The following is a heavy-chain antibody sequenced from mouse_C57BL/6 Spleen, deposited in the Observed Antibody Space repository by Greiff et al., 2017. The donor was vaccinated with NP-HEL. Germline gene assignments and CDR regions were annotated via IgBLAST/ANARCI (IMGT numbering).Heavy chain of an antibody. V-gene: IGHV1-54*01. D-gene: IGHD1-1*01. Sequence: VQLQESGAELVRPGTSVKVSCKASGYAFTNYLIEWVKQRPGQGLEWIGVINPGSGGTNYNEKFKGKATLTVDKSSSTAYMQLSSLTSEDSAVYFCARGGVYYGSSPAWFAYWGQGTLVTVSA. J-gene: IGHJ3*01. CDR3: ARGGVYYGSSPAWFAY. CDR2: INPGSGGT. CDR1: GYAFTNYL.